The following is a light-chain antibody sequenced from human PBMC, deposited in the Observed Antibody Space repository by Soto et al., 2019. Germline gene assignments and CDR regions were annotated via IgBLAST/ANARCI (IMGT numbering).Light chain of an antibody. Sequence: EIAMTQSPATRSVSAGERATLSCRASQSVSSNLAWYQQKPGQAPTLLIYGASTRATGIPARFSGSGSGTEFTLTISSLKYEDFAVYYCQQYNNWTRTFGQGTKVDIK. J-gene: IGKJ1*01. CDR3: QQYNNWTRT. CDR2: GAS. V-gene: IGKV3-15*01. CDR1: QSVSSN.